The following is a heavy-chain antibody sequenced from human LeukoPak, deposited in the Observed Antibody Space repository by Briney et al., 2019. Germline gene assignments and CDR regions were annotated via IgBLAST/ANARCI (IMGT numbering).Heavy chain of an antibody. CDR3: ARGPYYDSSGPVAWFDP. D-gene: IGHD3-22*01. Sequence: SETLSLTCTVSGGSISSYYWSWIRQPPGKGLEWIGYIYYSGSTNYNPSLKSRVTISVDTSKNQFSLKLSSVTAADTAVYYCARGPYYDSSGPVAWFDPWGQGTLVTVSS. J-gene: IGHJ5*02. V-gene: IGHV4-59*01. CDR1: GGSISSYY. CDR2: IYYSGST.